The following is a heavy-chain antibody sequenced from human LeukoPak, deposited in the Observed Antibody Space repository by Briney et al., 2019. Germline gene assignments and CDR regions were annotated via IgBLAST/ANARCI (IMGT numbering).Heavy chain of an antibody. D-gene: IGHD4-17*01. J-gene: IGHJ4*02. CDR2: ITGSGDFA. V-gene: IGHV3-23*01. CDR1: GFPFSTYG. Sequence: GGSLRLSCAASGFPFSTYGISWVRQAPGKGLEWVSAITGSGDFAKYADSVGGRFTISRDNSKNTVYLQMNSLTVEDTALYYCTKRITATAPFDSWGQGALVIVSS. CDR3: TKRITATAPFDS.